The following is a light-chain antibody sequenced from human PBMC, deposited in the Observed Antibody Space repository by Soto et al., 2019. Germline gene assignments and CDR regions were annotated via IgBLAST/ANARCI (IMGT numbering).Light chain of an antibody. J-gene: IGKJ1*01. Sequence: DIQMTQSXSSLSASVGDRVIITCRVGQGIMSFLNWXQQQXGXAPXXXXSAASSLQRGGPSRFSGSGSVTDFTRTINRVEPEDFAVYFGQQYAGSPRTFGQGTKVDIK. CDR1: QGIMSF. V-gene: IGKV1-39*01. CDR2: AAS. CDR3: QQYAGSPRT.